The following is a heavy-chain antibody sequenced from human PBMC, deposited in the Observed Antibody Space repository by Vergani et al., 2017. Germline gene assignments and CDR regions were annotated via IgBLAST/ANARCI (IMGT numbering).Heavy chain of an antibody. D-gene: IGHD3-16*02. CDR3: AREYYDYVWGSYRPVGYFDY. CDR1: GFTFSSYS. V-gene: IGHV3-21*04. Sequence: EVQLVESGGGLVKPGGSLRLSCAASGFTFSSYSMNWVRQAPGKGLEWVSSISSSSSYIYYADSVKGRFTISRDNAKNSLYLQMNSLRAADTAVYYCAREYYDYVWGSYRPVGYFDYWGQGTLVTVSS. J-gene: IGHJ4*02. CDR2: ISSSSSYI.